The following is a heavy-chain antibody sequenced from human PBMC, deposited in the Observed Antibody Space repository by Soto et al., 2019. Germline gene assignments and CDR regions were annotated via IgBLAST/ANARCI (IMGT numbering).Heavy chain of an antibody. Sequence: GGSLRLSCVASGFTFSSYGMHWVRQAPGKGLEWVALISYDGSQKYFGVSVKGRFTISRDNSKNTLYLEMNSLRGDDTALYYCVKEMAASYYSAYHFDYWGQGTQVTVSS. CDR3: VKEMAASYYSAYHFDY. D-gene: IGHD1-26*01. V-gene: IGHV3-30*18. J-gene: IGHJ4*02. CDR1: GFTFSSYG. CDR2: ISYDGSQK.